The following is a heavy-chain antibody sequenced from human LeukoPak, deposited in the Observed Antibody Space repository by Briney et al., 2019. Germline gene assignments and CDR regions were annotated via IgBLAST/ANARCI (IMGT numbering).Heavy chain of an antibody. Sequence: GGSLRLSCAASGFTFSSYWMHWVRQAPGKGLVWVSRINSDGSSTSYADSVKGRFTISRDNAKNTLYLQMNSLGLEDTAVYYCARDGAYCGGDCRTFDIWGHGTMVTVSS. CDR3: ARDGAYCGGDCRTFDI. CDR1: GFTFSSYW. V-gene: IGHV3-74*01. D-gene: IGHD2-21*02. CDR2: INSDGSST. J-gene: IGHJ3*02.